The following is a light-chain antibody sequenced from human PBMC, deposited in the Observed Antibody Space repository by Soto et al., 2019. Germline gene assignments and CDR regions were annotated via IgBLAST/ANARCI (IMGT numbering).Light chain of an antibody. V-gene: IGKV3-20*01. CDR1: QSVDSSF. J-gene: IGKJ1*01. CDR2: GAS. Sequence: EIVLTQSPGFLSLSPGERATLSCRASQSVDSSFFAWDQQNPGQAPRLLIYGASKRATGITDRFSGSGYGTDFTLTISRLEPEDFAVYYCQQYVSSVTFGQGTKVDIK. CDR3: QQYVSSVT.